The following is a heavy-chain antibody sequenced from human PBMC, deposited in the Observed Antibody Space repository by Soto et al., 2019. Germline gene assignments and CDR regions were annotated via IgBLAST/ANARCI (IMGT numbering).Heavy chain of an antibody. J-gene: IGHJ5*02. CDR3: ARRRGMELSNWFDP. V-gene: IGHV5-10-1*01. CDR1: GYSSTSYW. Sequence: GESLKISCKRSGYSSTSYWISWVRHMPGKRPEWMGRIDSSDSYTNYSPSFQGHVTISADKCISTAYLQCRSPKSSDTAMYYCARRRGMELSNWFDPWGQGTLVAVSS. D-gene: IGHD1-7*01. CDR2: IDSSDSYT.